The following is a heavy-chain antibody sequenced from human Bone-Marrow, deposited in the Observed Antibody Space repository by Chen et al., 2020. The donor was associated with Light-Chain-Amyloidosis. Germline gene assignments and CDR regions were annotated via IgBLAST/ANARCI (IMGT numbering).Heavy chain of an antibody. J-gene: IGHJ4*02. CDR1: GFTFSSYS. V-gene: IGHV3-23*01. D-gene: IGHD6-19*01. CDR2: VIARGGST. Sequence: EEQLLESGGDLVQPGGSLRLSCAASGFTFSSYSMAWVRQAPGKGLEWLSDVIARGGSTFYADSVKGRFTISRDNSKNTLYLQMNSLRADDTALYYCARSSGWWAYNFWGQGTLVTVSS. CDR3: ARSSGWWAYNF.